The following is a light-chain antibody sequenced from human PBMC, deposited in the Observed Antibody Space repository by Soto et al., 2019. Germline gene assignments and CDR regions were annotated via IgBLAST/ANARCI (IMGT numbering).Light chain of an antibody. CDR1: SSNIGADYG. J-gene: IGLJ3*02. V-gene: IGLV1-40*01. CDR3: QSYDTSLREWNGV. Sequence: QSVLTQPPSVSGAPGQRVTISCTGSSSNIGADYGVHWYQQLPGRAPKLLIYDNNNRPSGVPDRFSGSKSDTSASLAITGLRAEDEADYYCQSYDTSLREWNGVFGGGTKLTVL. CDR2: DNN.